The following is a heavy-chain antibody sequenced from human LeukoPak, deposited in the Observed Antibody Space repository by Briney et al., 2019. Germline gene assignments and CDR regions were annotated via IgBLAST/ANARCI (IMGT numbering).Heavy chain of an antibody. J-gene: IGHJ4*02. CDR1: GGSISSYY. Sequence: SETLSLTCTVSGGSISSYYWSWIRQPPGRGLEWIGYIYTSGSTNYNPSLKSRVTISVDTSKNQFSLKLSSVTAADTAVYYCARQGDDSSGYYIDYWGQGTLATVSS. V-gene: IGHV4-4*09. D-gene: IGHD3-22*01. CDR2: IYTSGST. CDR3: ARQGDDSSGYYIDY.